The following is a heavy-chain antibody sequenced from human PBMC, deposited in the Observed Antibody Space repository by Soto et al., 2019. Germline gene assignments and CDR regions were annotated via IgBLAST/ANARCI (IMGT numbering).Heavy chain of an antibody. V-gene: IGHV4-31*03. CDR3: ARDPSHVWGSSAFDI. J-gene: IGHJ3*02. CDR2: IYYSGST. CDR1: GGSISSGGYY. D-gene: IGHD3-16*01. Sequence: QVQLQESGPGLVKPSQTLSLTCTVSGGSISSGGYYWSWIRQHPGKGLEWIGYIYYSGSTYYNPSLKSRVTISVDTSKNQFSLKLSSVTAADTAVYYCARDPSHVWGSSAFDIWGQGTMVTVSS.